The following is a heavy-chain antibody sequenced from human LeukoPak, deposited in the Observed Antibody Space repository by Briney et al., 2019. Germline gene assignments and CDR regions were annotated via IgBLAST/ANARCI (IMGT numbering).Heavy chain of an antibody. V-gene: IGHV1-46*01. D-gene: IGHD3-22*01. CDR2: INPSGGST. CDR3: ARDWYYDSDGH. J-gene: IGHJ4*02. Sequence: GASVKVSCKASGGTFSSYAISWVRQAPGQGLEWMGIINPSGGSTSYAQKFQGRVTMTRDMSTSTDYMELSSLRSEDTAVYYCARDWYYDSDGHWGQGTLVTVSS. CDR1: GGTFSSYA.